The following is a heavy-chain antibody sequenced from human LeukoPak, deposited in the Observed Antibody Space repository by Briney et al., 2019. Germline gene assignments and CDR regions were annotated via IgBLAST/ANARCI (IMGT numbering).Heavy chain of an antibody. CDR2: IIPIFGTA. CDR3: ASKWGRECSGGSCYHAFDI. Sequence: ASVKVSCKASGGTFSSYAISWVRQAPGQGPEWMGGIIPIFGTANYAQKFQGRVTITADKSTSTAYMELSSLRSEDTAVYYCASKWGRECSGGSCYHAFDIWGQGTMVTVSS. CDR1: GGTFSSYA. J-gene: IGHJ3*02. D-gene: IGHD2-15*01. V-gene: IGHV1-69*06.